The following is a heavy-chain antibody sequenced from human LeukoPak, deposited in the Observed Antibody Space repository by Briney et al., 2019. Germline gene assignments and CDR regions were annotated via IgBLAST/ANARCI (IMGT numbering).Heavy chain of an antibody. D-gene: IGHD6-13*01. CDR3: AKSAGRAYYFDY. Sequence: GGSLRLSCAASGFTFSSYAMHWVRQAPGKGLEWVAVISYDGSNKYYADSVKGRFTISRDNSKNTLYLQMNSLRAEDTAVYYCAKSAGRAYYFDYWGQGTLVTVSS. CDR2: ISYDGSNK. CDR1: GFTFSSYA. J-gene: IGHJ4*02. V-gene: IGHV3-30*04.